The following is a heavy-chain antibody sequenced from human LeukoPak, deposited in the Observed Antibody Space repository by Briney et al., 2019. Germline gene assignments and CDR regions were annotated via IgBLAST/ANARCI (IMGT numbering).Heavy chain of an antibody. CDR2: IYYTAST. V-gene: IGHV4-59*08. D-gene: IGHD7-27*01. Sequence: SETLSLTCTVSGGSISSYFWSWIRQPPGKGLEWIGYIYYTASTNYNPSLKSRVTISVDTSKNQFSLKLSSVTAADTAVYYCAGQEASGTGIDYWGQGTLVTVSS. CDR1: GGSISSYF. CDR3: AGQEASGTGIDY. J-gene: IGHJ4*02.